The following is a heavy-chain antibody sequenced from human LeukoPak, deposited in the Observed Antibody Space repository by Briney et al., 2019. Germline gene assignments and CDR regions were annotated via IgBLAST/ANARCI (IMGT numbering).Heavy chain of an antibody. D-gene: IGHD1-26*01. Sequence: GGSLRLSCAASGFTFSNYGMHWVRQAPGKGLEWVAFIRYDGSNKYYADSVKGRFTISRDNSKNTLYLQMNSLRAEDTAVYYCARDLSGSYYPYFDYWGQGTLVTVSS. CDR1: GFTFSNYG. CDR2: IRYDGSNK. J-gene: IGHJ4*02. CDR3: ARDLSGSYYPYFDY. V-gene: IGHV3-30*02.